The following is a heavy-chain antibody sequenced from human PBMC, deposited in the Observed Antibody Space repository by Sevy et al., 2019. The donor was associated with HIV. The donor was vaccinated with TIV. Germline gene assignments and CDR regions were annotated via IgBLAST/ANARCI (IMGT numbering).Heavy chain of an antibody. Sequence: GGSLRLSCAASGFTFSSYAMHWVRQAPGKGLEWVAVISYDGSNKYYADSVKGRFTISRDNSKNTVYLQMNSLRAEDTAVYYCARDSAYYYDSSGYSHDAFDIWGQGTMVTVSS. CDR3: ARDSAYYYDSSGYSHDAFDI. V-gene: IGHV3-30-3*01. CDR2: ISYDGSNK. J-gene: IGHJ3*02. CDR1: GFTFSSYA. D-gene: IGHD3-22*01.